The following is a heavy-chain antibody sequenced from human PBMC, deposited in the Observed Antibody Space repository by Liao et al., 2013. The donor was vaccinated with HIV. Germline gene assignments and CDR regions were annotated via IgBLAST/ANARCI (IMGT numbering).Heavy chain of an antibody. Sequence: QVQLQESGPGLVKPSQTLSLTCTVSGGSISSNDYYWTWIRQPAGKGLEWIGRIYSSGSANYNPSLKSRVTISSDTSKNQFSLRLSSVTAADTAVYYCARAIVMIQVSAFDVWGQGTVVTVSS. V-gene: IGHV4-61*02. CDR3: ARAIVMIQVSAFDV. CDR2: IYSSGSA. J-gene: IGHJ3*01. D-gene: IGHD3-3*01. CDR1: GGSISSNDYY.